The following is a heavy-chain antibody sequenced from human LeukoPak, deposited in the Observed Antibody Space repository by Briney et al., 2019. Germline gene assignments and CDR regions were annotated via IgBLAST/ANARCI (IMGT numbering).Heavy chain of an antibody. D-gene: IGHD3-10*01. J-gene: IGHJ4*02. CDR2: INHSGST. V-gene: IGHV4-34*01. CDR1: GGSFSGYY. Sequence: SETLSLACAVYGGSFSGYYWSWIRQPPGKGLEWIGEINHSGSTNYNPSLKSRVTISVDTSKNQFSLKLSSVTAADTAVYYCARAGRMVRGVLDYWGQGTLVTVSS. CDR3: ARAGRMVRGVLDY.